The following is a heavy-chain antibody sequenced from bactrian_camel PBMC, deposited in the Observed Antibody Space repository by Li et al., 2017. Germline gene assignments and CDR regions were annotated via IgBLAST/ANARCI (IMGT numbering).Heavy chain of an antibody. Sequence: DVQLVESGGGLVQPGGSLRLSCSVSEPTFGSYAMSWVRQAPGKGLEWVSSISSSSGTTFYANSVKGRFTVSKDSARNTLYLQMNELKPEDTAMYYCVPHQSAESYNYWGQGTQVTVS. CDR2: ISSSSGTT. CDR1: EPTFGSYA. V-gene: IGHV3S32*01. CDR3: VPHQSAESYNY. J-gene: IGHJ4*01.